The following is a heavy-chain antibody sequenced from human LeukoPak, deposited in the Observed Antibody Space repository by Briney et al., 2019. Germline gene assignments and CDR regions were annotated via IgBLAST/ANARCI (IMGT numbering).Heavy chain of an antibody. V-gene: IGHV4-34*01. Sequence: SETLSLTCAVNGGSFSGYSWSWIRQPPGKGLEWIGEINHSGSTKYNPSLKSRVTISVDTSKKQLSLELSSMTAADTAVYYCARGYCRSTSCYGAAFDIWGQGTMVTVSS. D-gene: IGHD2-2*01. CDR2: INHSGST. J-gene: IGHJ3*02. CDR3: ARGYCRSTSCYGAAFDI. CDR1: GGSFSGYS.